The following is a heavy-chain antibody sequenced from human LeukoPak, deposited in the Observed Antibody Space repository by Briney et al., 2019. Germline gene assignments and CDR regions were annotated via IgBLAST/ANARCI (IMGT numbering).Heavy chain of an antibody. CDR2: IYHSGST. J-gene: IGHJ4*02. CDR3: ARNLYGGNLNYFDY. V-gene: IGHV4-4*02. CDR1: GGSISSSDW. D-gene: IGHD4-23*01. Sequence: PSETLSLTCAVSGGSISSSDWWSWVRQPPGKGLEWIGEIYHSGSTKYNPSLKSRVTISVDKSKNQFSLKLSSVTAADTAVYYCARNLYGGNLNYFDYWGQGTLVTVSS.